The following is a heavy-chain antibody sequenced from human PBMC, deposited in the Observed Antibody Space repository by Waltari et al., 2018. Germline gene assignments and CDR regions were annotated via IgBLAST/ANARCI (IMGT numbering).Heavy chain of an antibody. D-gene: IGHD6-19*01. V-gene: IGHV4-38-2*01. CDR3: ARRKGYSSGWLFDY. J-gene: IGHJ4*02. Sequence: QVQLQESGPGLVKPSETLSLTCAVSGYSISSGYYWGWIRQPPGKGLEWIGSIYHSGSTYYNPVRKSRVSIAVDTSKNQFSLKLGSVTAGDTAVYYWARRKGYSSGWLFDYWGQGTLVTVSS. CDR1: GYSISSGYY. CDR2: IYHSGST.